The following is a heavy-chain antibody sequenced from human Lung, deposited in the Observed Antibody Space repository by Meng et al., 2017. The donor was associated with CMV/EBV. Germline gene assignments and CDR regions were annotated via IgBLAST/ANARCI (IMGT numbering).Heavy chain of an antibody. CDR2: IKHDGSEK. CDR1: GFTFSSSW. D-gene: IGHD2-21*01. J-gene: IGHJ4*02. V-gene: IGHV3-7*01. Sequence: GGSLRLSCVASGFTFSSSWMSWVRRAPGKGLEWVATIKHDGSEKHHGDSAKGRFTISRDNAKNSLFLQMGSLRAEDTAVYYCANSGLAGGARWGQGTLVTVSS. CDR3: ANSGLAGGAR.